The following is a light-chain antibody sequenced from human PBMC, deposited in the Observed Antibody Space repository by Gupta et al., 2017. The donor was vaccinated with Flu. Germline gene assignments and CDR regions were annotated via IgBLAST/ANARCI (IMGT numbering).Light chain of an antibody. CDR2: SNN. CDR3: AAWDDSLNGRV. V-gene: IGLV1-44*01. J-gene: IGLJ3*02. Sequence: QSVLTQLPSASGTPGQRVTISCSGSSSNIGSNTVNWYQQLPGTAPKLLIYSNNQRPSGVPDRFSGSKSGTSASLAISGLQSEDEADDYCAAWDDSLNGRVFGGGTKLTVL. CDR1: SSNIGSNT.